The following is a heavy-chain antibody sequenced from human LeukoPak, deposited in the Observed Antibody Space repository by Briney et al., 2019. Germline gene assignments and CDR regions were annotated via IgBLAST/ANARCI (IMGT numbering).Heavy chain of an antibody. D-gene: IGHD3-3*01. CDR1: GFTFSNYW. CDR2: INSDGSNT. CDR3: ATNYDFWSENY. J-gene: IGHJ4*02. V-gene: IGHV3-74*01. Sequence: GGSLRLSCAASGFTFSNYWMLWVRQAPGKGLVWVSRINSDGSNTHYADSVEGRFTISRDNAKNTLYLQMDSLRAEDTAVYYCATNYDFWSENYWGQGTLVTVSS.